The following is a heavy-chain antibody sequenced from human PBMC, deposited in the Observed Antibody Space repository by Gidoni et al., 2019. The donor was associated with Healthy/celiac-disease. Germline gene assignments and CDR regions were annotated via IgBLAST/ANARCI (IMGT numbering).Heavy chain of an antibody. V-gene: IGHV4-4*07. Sequence: QVQLQESGPGLVKPSETLSLTCTVSGGPISSYYWSWIRQPAGKGLEWIGRIYTSGSTNYNPSLKSRVTMSVDTSKNQFSLKLSSVTAADTAVYYCARSGYCSSTSCWEGYFQHWGQGTLVTVSS. CDR2: IYTSGST. CDR1: GGPISSYY. J-gene: IGHJ1*01. CDR3: ARSGYCSSTSCWEGYFQH. D-gene: IGHD2-2*01.